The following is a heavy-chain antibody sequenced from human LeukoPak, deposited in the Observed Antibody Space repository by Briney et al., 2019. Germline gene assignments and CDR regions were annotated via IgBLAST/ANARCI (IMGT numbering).Heavy chain of an antibody. V-gene: IGHV3-7*03. CDR2: IGEDGSEK. CDR3: AKEEGAAAFRYFDY. Sequence: GGSLRLSCAASGFTFSSYWMTWVRQAPGKGLEWVANIGEDGSEKYYVDSVKGRFTISRDNSKNMLYLQMNSLRAEGTAVYYCAKEEGAAAFRYFDYWGQGTLVTVSS. D-gene: IGHD6-13*01. CDR1: GFTFSSYW. J-gene: IGHJ4*02.